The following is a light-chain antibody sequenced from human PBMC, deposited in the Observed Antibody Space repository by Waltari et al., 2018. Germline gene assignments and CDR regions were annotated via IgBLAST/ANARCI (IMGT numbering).Light chain of an antibody. J-gene: IGKJ1*01. V-gene: IGKV1-39*01. CDR2: AAT. CDR3: QQSYSTRWT. CDR1: QSIDIY. Sequence: DIQMTQSPSSLSASVGDRVTITCRTSQSIDIYLHWYQQKAGKAPRLLIYAATHLQNGVPSRFSGSGSETDFTLTISSLQPEDFATYYCQQSYSTRWTFGQGTAVELK.